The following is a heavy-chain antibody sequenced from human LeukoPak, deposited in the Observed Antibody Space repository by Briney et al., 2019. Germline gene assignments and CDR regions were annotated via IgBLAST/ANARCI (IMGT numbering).Heavy chain of an antibody. CDR3: ARDPRGVRHDILTGPPPGGWFDP. Sequence: GSSVKVSCKASGYTFTSYYMHWVRQAPGQGLEWMGIINPSGGSTSYAQKFQGRVTMTRDTSTSTVYMELSSLRSEDTAVYYCARDPRGVRHDILTGPPPGGWFDPWGQGTLVTVSS. CDR1: GYTFTSYY. V-gene: IGHV1-46*01. CDR2: INPSGGST. D-gene: IGHD3-9*01. J-gene: IGHJ5*02.